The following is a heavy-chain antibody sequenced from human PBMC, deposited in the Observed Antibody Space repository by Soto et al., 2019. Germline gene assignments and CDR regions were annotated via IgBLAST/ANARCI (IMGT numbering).Heavy chain of an antibody. J-gene: IGHJ5*02. CDR2: IYYNGFT. D-gene: IGHD3-3*01. CDR1: GDSISSNSFY. Sequence: LSLTCTVSGDSISSNSFYWGWIRQTPGKGLEWIGSIYYNGFTYYNPSLKSRLTISVDTSKNQFSLKLSSVTAADTTVYYCAIAYDVWSGTGHFDPWGQGILV. CDR3: AIAYDVWSGTGHFDP. V-gene: IGHV4-39*01.